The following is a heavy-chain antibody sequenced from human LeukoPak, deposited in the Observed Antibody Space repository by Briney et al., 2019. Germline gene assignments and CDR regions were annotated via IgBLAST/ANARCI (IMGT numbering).Heavy chain of an antibody. J-gene: IGHJ2*01. CDR2: IYYSGST. CDR1: GGSISSYY. CDR3: VRGARYFDL. Sequence: PLETLSLTCTVSGGSISSYYWSWIRQPPGKGLEWIGYIYYSGSTNYNPSLKSRVTISVDTSKNQFSLKLSSVTAADTAVYYCVRGARYFDLWGRGTLVTVSS. V-gene: IGHV4-59*01.